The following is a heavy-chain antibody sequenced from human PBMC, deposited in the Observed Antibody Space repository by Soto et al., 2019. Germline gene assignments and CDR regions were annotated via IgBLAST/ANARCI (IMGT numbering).Heavy chain of an antibody. D-gene: IGHD4-17*01. Sequence: SVKVSCKASGGTFSSYAINWVRQAPGQGLEWVGGIIPMFGTADYAQKFQGRVTISADKSTTTAYMELSSLRSEDTAVYYCARDPDYGGNPGLGLVDYWGQGSLVTVSS. V-gene: IGHV1-69*06. J-gene: IGHJ4*02. CDR1: GGTFSSYA. CDR2: IIPMFGTA. CDR3: ARDPDYGGNPGLGLVDY.